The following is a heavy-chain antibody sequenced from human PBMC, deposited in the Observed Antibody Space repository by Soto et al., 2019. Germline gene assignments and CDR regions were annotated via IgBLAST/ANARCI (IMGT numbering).Heavy chain of an antibody. CDR1: GYTFTSYG. V-gene: IGHV1-18*01. J-gene: IGHJ6*01. Sequence: ASVKVSCKASGYTFTSYGISWVRQAPGQGLEWMGWISAYNGNTNYAQKFQGRVTMTTDTSTSTAYMELRSLRSDDTAVYYCARRGLSSYYYGMDVWGQGTKVTVSS. CDR3: ARRGLSSYYYGMDV. CDR2: ISAYNGNT. D-gene: IGHD2-2*01.